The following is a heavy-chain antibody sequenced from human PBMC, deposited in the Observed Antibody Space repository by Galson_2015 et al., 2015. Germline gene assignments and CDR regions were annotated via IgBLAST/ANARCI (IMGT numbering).Heavy chain of an antibody. V-gene: IGHV3-30-3*01. CDR2: ISYDGSNK. CDR3: ARVRQLEPNWFDP. CDR1: GFTFSSYA. J-gene: IGHJ5*02. D-gene: IGHD6-6*01. Sequence: SLRLSCAASGFTFSSYAMHWVRQAPGKGLEWVAVISYDGSNKYYADSVKGRFTISRDNSKNTLYLQMNSLRAEDTAVYYCARVRQLEPNWFDPWGQGTLVTVSS.